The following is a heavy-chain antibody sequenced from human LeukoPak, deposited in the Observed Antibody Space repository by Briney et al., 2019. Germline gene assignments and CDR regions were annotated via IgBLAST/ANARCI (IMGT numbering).Heavy chain of an antibody. V-gene: IGHV4-39*01. CDR2: IYYSATT. CDR1: GGSISNNSDY. CDR3: ARLTRTTAAGSIPFDY. Sequence: SETLSLTCTVSGGSISNNSDYWGRIRQPPGKGLEWIGSIYYSATTFYNPSLKSRVTISVDTSKNQFSLRLSSVTAADTAVYYCARLTRTTAAGSIPFDYWGQGTLVIVSS. D-gene: IGHD6-13*01. J-gene: IGHJ4*02.